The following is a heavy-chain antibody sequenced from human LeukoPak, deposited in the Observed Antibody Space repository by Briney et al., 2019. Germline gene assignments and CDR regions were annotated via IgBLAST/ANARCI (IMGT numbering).Heavy chain of an antibody. V-gene: IGHV4-4*07. CDR1: GVSITSYY. D-gene: IGHD2-15*01. Sequence: PSETLSLTCTVSGVSITSYYWSWIRQPAGKGLEWIGRIHTSGSTNYNPSLKSRVTMSVDPSKNQFSLKLSSVTAADTAVYYCARSVEGYCSGGSCSSYYYYMDVWGKGTTVTVSS. J-gene: IGHJ6*03. CDR2: IHTSGST. CDR3: ARSVEGYCSGGSCSSYYYYMDV.